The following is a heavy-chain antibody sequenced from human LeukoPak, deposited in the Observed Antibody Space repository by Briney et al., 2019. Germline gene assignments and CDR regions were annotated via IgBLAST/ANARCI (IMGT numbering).Heavy chain of an antibody. CDR1: GGSISSYY. J-gene: IGHJ1*01. CDR2: ICYSGST. V-gene: IGHV4-59*01. D-gene: IGHD3-16*01. Sequence: PSETLSLTCTVSGGSISSYYWSWIRQPPGKGLEWIGYICYSGSTNYNPSLKSRVTISVDTSKNQFSLKLRSVTAADTAVYYCARGGTRLYFQHWGQGTLVTVSS. CDR3: ARGGTRLYFQH.